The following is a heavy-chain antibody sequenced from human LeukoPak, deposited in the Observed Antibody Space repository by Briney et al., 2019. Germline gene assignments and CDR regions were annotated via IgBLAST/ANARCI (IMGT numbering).Heavy chain of an antibody. V-gene: IGHV4-59*01. CDR3: ARGVLWFGASPLFDY. D-gene: IGHD3-10*01. CDR1: GGSISSYY. J-gene: IGHJ4*02. Sequence: PSETLSLTCTVSGGSISSYYWSWLRQPPGKGLEWIGYIYSGSTNYNPSLKSRVTISVATSKNQFSLKLSSVTAADTAVYYCARGVLWFGASPLFDYWGQGTLVTVSS. CDR2: IYSGST.